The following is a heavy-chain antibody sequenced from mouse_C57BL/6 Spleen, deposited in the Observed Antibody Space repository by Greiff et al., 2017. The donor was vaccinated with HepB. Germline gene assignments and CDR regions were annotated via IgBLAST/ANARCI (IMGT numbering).Heavy chain of an antibody. CDR1: GYTFTDYY. J-gene: IGHJ3*01. CDR3: ARRFYYDYGGGFAY. CDR2: INPNNGGT. Sequence: EVQLQQSGPELVKPGASVKISCKASGYTFTDYYMNWVKQSHGKSLEWIGDINPNNGGTSYNQKFKGKATLTVDKSSSTAYMELRSLTSEDSAVYYCARRFYYDYGGGFAYWGQGTLVTVSA. V-gene: IGHV1-26*01. D-gene: IGHD2-4*01.